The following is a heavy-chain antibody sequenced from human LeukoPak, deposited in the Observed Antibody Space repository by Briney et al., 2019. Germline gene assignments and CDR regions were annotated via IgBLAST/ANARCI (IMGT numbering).Heavy chain of an antibody. V-gene: IGHV3-23*01. CDR1: GFTFTSYA. J-gene: IGHJ6*02. Sequence: GGSLRLSCAASGFTFTSYAMSWVRQAPGQGLEWVSAISANGGSTYYADSVKGRFTISRDNSNNTLYLQMNSLRAEDTAVYYCATHGGIRYFDWPYYYDGMDVWGQGTTVTVSS. CDR3: ATHGGIRYFDWPYYYDGMDV. D-gene: IGHD3-9*01. CDR2: ISANGGST.